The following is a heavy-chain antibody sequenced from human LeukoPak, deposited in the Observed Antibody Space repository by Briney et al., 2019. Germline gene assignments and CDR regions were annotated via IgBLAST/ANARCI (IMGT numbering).Heavy chain of an antibody. D-gene: IGHD6-13*01. V-gene: IGHV4-39*01. J-gene: IGHJ6*02. CDR3: ASWWGIAAAGDEYYYYGMDV. Sequence: SETLSLTCTVSGGSISSSSYYWGWIRQPPGKGLEWIGSIYYSGSTYYNPSLKSRVTISVDTSKNQFSLKLSSVTAADTAVYYCASWWGIAAAGDEYYYYGMDVWGQGTTVTVSS. CDR1: GGSISSSSYY. CDR2: IYYSGST.